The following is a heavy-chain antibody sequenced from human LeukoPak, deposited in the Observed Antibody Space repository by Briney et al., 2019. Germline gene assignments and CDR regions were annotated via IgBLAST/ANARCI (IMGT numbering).Heavy chain of an antibody. CDR1: GFTFSSYE. D-gene: IGHD6-6*01. J-gene: IGHJ5*02. CDR2: ISSSSSYI. Sequence: GGSLRLSCAASGFTFSSYEMNWVRQAPGKGLEWVSSISSSSSYIYYADSVKGRFTISRDNAKNSLYLQMNNLRAEDTAVYYCARAQYSSSSGWFDPWGQGTLVTVSS. V-gene: IGHV3-21*01. CDR3: ARAQYSSSSGWFDP.